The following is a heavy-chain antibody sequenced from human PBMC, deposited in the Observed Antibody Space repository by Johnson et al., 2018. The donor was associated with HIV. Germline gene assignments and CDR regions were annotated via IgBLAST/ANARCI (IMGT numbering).Heavy chain of an antibody. CDR1: GFTFSNYA. J-gene: IGHJ3*02. CDR2: ISSNGGST. V-gene: IGHV3-64*01. CDR3: ARYCSSTSCPFSHAFDN. Sequence: VQLVESGGGLVQPGGSLRLSRAASGFTFSNYAMHWVRQAPGKGLEYVSAISSNGGSTYYANSVKGRFTISRDNSKNTLYLQMGSLRAEDMAVYYCARYCSSTSCPFSHAFDNWGQGTMVTVSS. D-gene: IGHD2-2*01.